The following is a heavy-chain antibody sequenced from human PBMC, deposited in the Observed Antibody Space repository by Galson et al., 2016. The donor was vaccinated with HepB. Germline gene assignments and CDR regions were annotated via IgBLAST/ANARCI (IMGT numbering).Heavy chain of an antibody. J-gene: IGHJ3*02. CDR1: GDSVSSNSAG. Sequence: CAISGDSVSSNSAGWHWIRQSPSRGLEWLGRTYYRSKWFSDYAISVRSRLTISPGTSKNQFFLHLNSVTPDDTAVYYCARMQTNTVQDVVAPDAFDTWGQGTLVSVSS. CDR2: TYYRSKWFS. V-gene: IGHV6-1*01. CDR3: ARMQTNTVQDVVAPDAFDT. D-gene: IGHD3-22*01.